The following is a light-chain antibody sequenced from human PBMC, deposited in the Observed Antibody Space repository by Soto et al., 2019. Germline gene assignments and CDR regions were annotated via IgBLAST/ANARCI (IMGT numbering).Light chain of an antibody. CDR2: GTS. J-gene: IGKJ4*01. CDR1: QNISRS. CDR3: QQYNNWPRAT. Sequence: EIVMTQSPVTLSVSPGERATLSCRASQNISRSLAWYQQKPGQGPSLLIYGTSTRAGGVPARFSGGGSGTEFNLTISSLQSEDFGVYYCQQYNNWPRATFGGGTKV. V-gene: IGKV3-15*01.